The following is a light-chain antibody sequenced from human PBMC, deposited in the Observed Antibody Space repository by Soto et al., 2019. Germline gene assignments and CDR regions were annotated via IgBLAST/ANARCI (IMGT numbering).Light chain of an antibody. CDR3: QQSYSTPIT. V-gene: IGKV1-39*01. CDR2: AAS. J-gene: IGKJ5*01. CDR1: QSVSTY. Sequence: DVQTTQSPSSLSASVGDRVTITCRTSQSVSTYLNWYQKKLGKAPKLLIYAASTLRSGVPSRFSGSGSGTEITLTISSLQPDDFATYYCQQSYSTPITFGQGTRLGIK.